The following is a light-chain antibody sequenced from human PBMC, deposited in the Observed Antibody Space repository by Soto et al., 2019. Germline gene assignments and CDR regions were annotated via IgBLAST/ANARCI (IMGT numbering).Light chain of an antibody. Sequence: EGVMTQSPGTLSLSPGERATLSCRASQSVSSFLAWYHQIPGQAPRLLIYGASTRATGVPARFSGSGSGTEFTLTIRSLQAEDFGLYYCQQYKTWPPLFGPGTKVDIK. CDR1: QSVSSF. CDR2: GAS. V-gene: IGKV3D-15*01. J-gene: IGKJ3*01. CDR3: QQYKTWPPL.